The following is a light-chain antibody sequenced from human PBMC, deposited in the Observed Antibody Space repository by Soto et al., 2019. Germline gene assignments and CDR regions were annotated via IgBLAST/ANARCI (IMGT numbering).Light chain of an antibody. CDR1: SSDVGAYNY. CDR2: EVT. Sequence: SVLTQPPSASGSPGQSVTISCIGTSSDVGAYNYVSWYQQHPGKAPKLMIYEVTKRPSGVPDRFSGSKSGNTASLTVSELQAEDEADYYCTSYAGSNGLKVFGTGTKLTVL. V-gene: IGLV2-8*01. CDR3: TSYAGSNGLKV. J-gene: IGLJ1*01.